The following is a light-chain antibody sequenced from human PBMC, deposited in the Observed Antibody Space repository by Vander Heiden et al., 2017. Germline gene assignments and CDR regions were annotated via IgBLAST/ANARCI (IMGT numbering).Light chain of an antibody. J-gene: IGLJ3*02. CDR3: YSTDSSGNQGV. CDR1: ALPKKF. V-gene: IGLV3-10*01. CDR2: EDT. Sequence: SYELTEPLLVSVTQGQTAKITCSGEALPKKFAYWYQQKSGQAPVLVIFEDTKRPSGIPKRFSGSSSGTLATLTISGAQVEDEADYYCYSTDSSGNQGVFGGGTKVTVL.